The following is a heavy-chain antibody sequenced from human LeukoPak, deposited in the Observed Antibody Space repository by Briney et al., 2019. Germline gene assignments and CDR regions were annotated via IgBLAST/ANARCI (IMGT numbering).Heavy chain of an antibody. CDR3: ARDLGHGVRFDY. D-gene: IGHD3-10*01. Sequence: GGSLRLSCAASGFTFSDHYMDWVRQAPGKGLEWVAVIWYDGSNKYYADSVKGRFTISRDNSKNTLYLQMNSLRAEDTAVYYCARDLGHGVRFDYWGQGTLVTVSS. CDR1: GFTFSDHY. CDR2: IWYDGSNK. V-gene: IGHV3-33*08. J-gene: IGHJ4*02.